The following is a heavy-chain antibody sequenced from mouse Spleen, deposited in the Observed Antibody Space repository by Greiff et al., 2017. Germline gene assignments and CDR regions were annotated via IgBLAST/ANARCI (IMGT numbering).Heavy chain of an antibody. CDR2: INPNYGTP. CDR1: VYSFSDSN. D-gene: IGHD2-2*01. CDR3: AGDAGYDGAWFAY. J-gene: IGHJ3*01. Sequence: QLQQSGPVLVQPGASVNISCKASVYSFSDSNINSVMQSSGKRLSWIDLINPNYGTPSCTPKFTFKATLTVDQSSSTAYMQLNSLTSEDSAVYYCAGDAGYDGAWFAYWGQGTLGTVSA. V-gene: IGHV1-39*01.